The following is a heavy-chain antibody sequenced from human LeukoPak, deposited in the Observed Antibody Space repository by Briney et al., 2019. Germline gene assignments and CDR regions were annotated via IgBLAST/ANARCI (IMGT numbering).Heavy chain of an antibody. Sequence: GRSLRLSCAASGFTFSSYPMHWVRQAPGKGLEWVAVISNDGSTKYYADSVKGRFTISRDNSKNTLYVQMNSLRVEDTAVYYCAKDLIAAGWFDPWGQGTLVTVSS. CDR2: ISNDGSTK. J-gene: IGHJ5*02. CDR3: AKDLIAAGWFDP. CDR1: GFTFSSYP. D-gene: IGHD6-6*01. V-gene: IGHV3-30*04.